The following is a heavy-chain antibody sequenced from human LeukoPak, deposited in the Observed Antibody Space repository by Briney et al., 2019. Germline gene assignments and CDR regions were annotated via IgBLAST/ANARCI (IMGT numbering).Heavy chain of an antibody. CDR3: ARGPNYGARVDYLDS. CDR2: IKQGGSEK. V-gene: IGHV3-7*03. J-gene: IGHJ4*02. D-gene: IGHD4-17*01. CDR1: GFTFNNHW. Sequence: PGGSLRLSCAASGFTFNNHWMTWVRQAPRKGLKWVASIKQGGSEKYYADSVKGRFTVSRDDAKNSLYFQMNSLSADDTAVYYCARGPNYGARVDYLDSWGQGTKVTVSS.